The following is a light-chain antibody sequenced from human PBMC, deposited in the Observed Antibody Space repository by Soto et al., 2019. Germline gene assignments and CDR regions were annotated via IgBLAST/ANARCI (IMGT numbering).Light chain of an antibody. CDR1: QSVSSSY. V-gene: IGKV3-20*01. J-gene: IGKJ1*01. CDR2: GAS. Sequence: EIVLTQSPGTLSLSPGERATLSCRASQSVSSSYLAWYQQKPGQAPRLLIYGASSRATGIPDRFSGSGSGTDFTLTISRLEPEDFAVYYCQQYTQSLWTFGQGTKVEFK. CDR3: QQYTQSLWT.